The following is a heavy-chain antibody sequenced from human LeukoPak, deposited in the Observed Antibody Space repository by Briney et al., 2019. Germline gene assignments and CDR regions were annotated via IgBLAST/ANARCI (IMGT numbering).Heavy chain of an antibody. V-gene: IGHV1-69*05. D-gene: IGHD3-22*01. CDR1: GGTFSSYA. CDR2: IIPIFGTA. J-gene: IGHJ4*02. CDR3: ARVRYYDSSGYYYFDY. Sequence: ASVKVSCKASGGTFSSYAISWVRQAPGQGLEWMGRIIPIFGTANYAQKFQGRVTITTDESTSTAYMELSSLRSKDTAVNYCARVRYYDSSGYYYFDYWGQGTLVTVSS.